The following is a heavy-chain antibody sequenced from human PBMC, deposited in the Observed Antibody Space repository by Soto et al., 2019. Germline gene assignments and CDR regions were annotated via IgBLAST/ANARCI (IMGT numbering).Heavy chain of an antibody. V-gene: IGHV4-31*03. Sequence: QVQLQESGPGLVKPSQNLSLTCTVSGGSISSVGYYWSWIRQHPGKGLEWFGYIYNSGRTHYNPALKSRITMSVDTSKNQFSLKLSSVTVADTAVYFCARETVGTIDRWGQGTLVTVSS. CDR3: ARETVGTIDR. CDR2: IYNSGRT. D-gene: IGHD5-12*01. J-gene: IGHJ5*02. CDR1: GGSISSVGYY.